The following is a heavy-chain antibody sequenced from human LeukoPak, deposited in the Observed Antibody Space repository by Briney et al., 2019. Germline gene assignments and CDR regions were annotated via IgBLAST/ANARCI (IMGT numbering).Heavy chain of an antibody. D-gene: IGHD3-10*01. CDR2: IYYSGST. CDR3: ARDISGSRYFDY. V-gene: IGHV4-39*07. CDR1: GSSISSSSYY. Sequence: SETLSLTCTVSGSSISSSSYYWGWICQPPGKGLEWIGSIYYSGSTYYSPSLKSRVTISVDTSKNQFSLKLSSVTAADTAVYYCARDISGSRYFDYWGQGTLVTVSS. J-gene: IGHJ4*02.